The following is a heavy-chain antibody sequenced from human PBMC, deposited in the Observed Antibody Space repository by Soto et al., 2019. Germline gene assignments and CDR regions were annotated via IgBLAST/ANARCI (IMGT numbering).Heavy chain of an antibody. J-gene: IGHJ1*01. CDR2: ISFDGGTV. V-gene: IGHV3-64D*06. CDR3: VRGDSSRFTAGYFQH. Sequence: EVPLVQSGGGLVQPGGSLRLSCSGTGFAFTTFAMHWVRQAPGKGLEYVSAISFDGGTVDYADSVKGRFTMSRDNAKNTLYLQMRSLGAEDTALYYCVRGDSSRFTAGYFQHWGQGTLVTVSS. CDR1: GFAFTTFA. D-gene: IGHD3-22*01.